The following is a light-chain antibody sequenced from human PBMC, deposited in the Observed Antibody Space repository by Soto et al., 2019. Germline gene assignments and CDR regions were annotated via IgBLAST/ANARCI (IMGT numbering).Light chain of an antibody. V-gene: IGKV3-15*01. CDR2: GAS. J-gene: IGKJ2*01. Sequence: EIVMTQSPATLSVSPGERATLSCMASQSVSSNFAWYQQKPGQAPRLLIYGASTRATGIPARFSCSGSGPEFTLTISSLQSEDLAGYYCQQYNNWPPLYTFGQGTKLQIK. CDR3: QQYNNWPPLYT. CDR1: QSVSSN.